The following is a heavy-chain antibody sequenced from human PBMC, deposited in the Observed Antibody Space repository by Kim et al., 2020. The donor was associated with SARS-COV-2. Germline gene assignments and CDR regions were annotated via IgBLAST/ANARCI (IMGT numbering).Heavy chain of an antibody. CDR3: ASVSSYI. V-gene: IGHV1-3*01. J-gene: IGHJ4*02. D-gene: IGHD1-20*01. CDR2: GNGNT. Sequence: GNGNTKYSQKFQGRVTITRDTSASTAYMELSSLRSEDTAVYYCASVSSYIWGQGTLVTVSS.